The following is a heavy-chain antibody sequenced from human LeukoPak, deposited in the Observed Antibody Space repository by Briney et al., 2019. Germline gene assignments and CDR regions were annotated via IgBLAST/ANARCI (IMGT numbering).Heavy chain of an antibody. CDR3: ARDPTQWLRYGYFDY. Sequence: PGGSLRLSCTASGFMFSDYYMSWMRQAPGKGLEWVSYISNSGGSPTYNADSVQGRFTISRDNAKNSLYLQMNSLRAEDTAVYYCARDPTQWLRYGYFDYWGQGILVTVSS. CDR1: GFMFSDYY. D-gene: IGHD5-12*01. CDR2: ISNSGGSPT. V-gene: IGHV3-11*04. J-gene: IGHJ4*02.